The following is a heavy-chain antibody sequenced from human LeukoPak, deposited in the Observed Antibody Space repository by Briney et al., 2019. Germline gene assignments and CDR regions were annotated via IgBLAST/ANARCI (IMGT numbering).Heavy chain of an antibody. CDR1: GFTFSSYA. V-gene: IGHV3-23*01. D-gene: IGHD3-22*01. Sequence: GGSLRLSCAASGFTFSSYAMSWVRQAPGKGLEWVSAISGSGGSTYYADSVKGRFTISRDNSKNTLYLQMNSLRAEDTAVYYCAKVASSPYYYDSSGYPPFDYWGQGTLVTVSS. J-gene: IGHJ4*02. CDR2: ISGSGGST. CDR3: AKVASSPYYYDSSGYPPFDY.